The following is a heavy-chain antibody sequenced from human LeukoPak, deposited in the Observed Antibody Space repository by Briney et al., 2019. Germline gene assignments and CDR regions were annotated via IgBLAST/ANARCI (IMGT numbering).Heavy chain of an antibody. D-gene: IGHD2-21*02. V-gene: IGHV3-23*01. Sequence: PGGSLPLSCAASGFTFNNYAMSWVRQAPGKGLEWVSSISGGGATTWYANSAKGRFTISRDNSQSTLYLQMNGLRAEDTAVYYCVTGMTAPDCWCQGSRVTVSS. CDR1: GFTFNNYA. CDR3: VTGMTAPDC. CDR2: ISGGGATT. J-gene: IGHJ4*02.